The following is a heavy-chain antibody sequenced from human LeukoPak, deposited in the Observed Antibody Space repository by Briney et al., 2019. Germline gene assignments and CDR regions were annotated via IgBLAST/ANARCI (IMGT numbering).Heavy chain of an antibody. J-gene: IGHJ3*02. D-gene: IGHD5-24*01. Sequence: GGSLRLSCAASGFTFSSYSMNWVRQVPGKRLEWISYISGTSSIIYYTPSVKGRFTISRDNGKYSLYLQMNSLRDDDTAVYFCARGTWDGDRTFDIWGQGAMVTVSS. CDR2: ISGTSSII. CDR3: ARGTWDGDRTFDI. V-gene: IGHV3-48*02. CDR1: GFTFSSYS.